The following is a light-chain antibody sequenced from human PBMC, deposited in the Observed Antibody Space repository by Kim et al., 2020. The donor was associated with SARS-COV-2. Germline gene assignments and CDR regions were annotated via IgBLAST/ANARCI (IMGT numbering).Light chain of an antibody. CDR3: NSRHNSIDRPGV. CDR2: NHN. V-gene: IGLV3-19*01. CDR1: SLRKYY. Sequence: SSELTQDPDVSVALGQTVRITCRGDSLRKYYGSWYQQKPGQAPVLLIYNHNIRPSGNPDRFSVSTSGDTVSLTIPGGQAEDVADYYCNSRHNSIDRPGVF. J-gene: IGLJ1*01.